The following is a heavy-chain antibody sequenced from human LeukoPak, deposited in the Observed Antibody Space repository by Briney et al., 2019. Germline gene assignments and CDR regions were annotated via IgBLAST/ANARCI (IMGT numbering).Heavy chain of an antibody. J-gene: IGHJ6*02. V-gene: IGHV3-11*01. Sequence: PGGSLRLSCAASGFTFSDYYMSWIRQAPGKVLEWVSYISSSGSTIYYADSVKGRFTISRDNAKNSLYLQMNSLRAEDTAVYYCARVVVVPAAMSQSYYYYGMDVWGQGTTVTVSS. CDR1: GFTFSDYY. CDR3: ARVVVVPAAMSQSYYYYGMDV. D-gene: IGHD2-2*01. CDR2: ISSSGSTI.